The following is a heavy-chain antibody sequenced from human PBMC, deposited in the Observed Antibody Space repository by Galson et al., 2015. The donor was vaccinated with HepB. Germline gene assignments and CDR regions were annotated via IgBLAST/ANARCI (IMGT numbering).Heavy chain of an antibody. CDR3: ARSYSGSYYFEDYYYGMDV. J-gene: IGHJ6*02. D-gene: IGHD1-26*01. V-gene: IGHV7-4-1*02. CDR2: INTNTGNP. Sequence: SVKVSCKASGYTFTSYAMNWVRQAPGQGLEWMGWINTNTGNPTYAQGFTGRFVFSLDTSVSTAYLQISSLEAEDTAVYYCARSYSGSYYFEDYYYGMDVWGQGTTVTVSS. CDR1: GYTFTSYA.